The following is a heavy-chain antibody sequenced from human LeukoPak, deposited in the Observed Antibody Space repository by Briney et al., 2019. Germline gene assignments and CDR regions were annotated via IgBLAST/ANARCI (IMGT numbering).Heavy chain of an antibody. CDR1: GGSISSGSYY. D-gene: IGHD3-22*01. Sequence: SQTLSLTCTVSGGSISSGSYYWSWIRQPAVKGLEWIGRIYTSGSTNYNPSLKSRVTISVDTSKNQFSLKLSSVTAADTAVYYCARGYYDSSGYYYDYYFDYWGQGTLVTVSS. CDR2: IYTSGST. J-gene: IGHJ4*02. CDR3: ARGYYDSSGYYYDYYFDY. V-gene: IGHV4-61*02.